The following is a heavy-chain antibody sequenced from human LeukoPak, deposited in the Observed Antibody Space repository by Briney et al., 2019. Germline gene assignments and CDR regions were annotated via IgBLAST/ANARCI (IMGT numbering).Heavy chain of an antibody. CDR1: GYTFTSYY. J-gene: IGHJ6*03. V-gene: IGHV1-46*01. CDR2: INPSGGST. Sequence: ASVKVSCKASGYTFTSYYMHWVRQAPGQGLEWMGIINPSGGSTSYAQKFQGRVTMTRDTSTSKVYMEMSRLRSEDTAVYYCARDYVDGTGYYYYHMDVWGKGTTVTVSS. D-gene: IGHD1-1*01. CDR3: ARDYVDGTGYYYYHMDV.